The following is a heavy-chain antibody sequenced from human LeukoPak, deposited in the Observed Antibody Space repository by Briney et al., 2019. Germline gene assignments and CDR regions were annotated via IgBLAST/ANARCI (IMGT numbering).Heavy chain of an antibody. V-gene: IGHV3-11*01. J-gene: IGHJ4*02. CDR3: ARRRECSGSSCYYFDY. CDR2: ISNSGSTI. CDR1: GFTFSDYY. Sequence: GGSLRLSCAASGFTFSDYYMTWIRQSPGKGLEWASYISNSGSTIYYAASLKGRFTISRDNAKTSLYLQMNSLRAEDSAVYYCARRRECSGSSCYYFDYWGQGTLVTVSS. D-gene: IGHD1-26*01.